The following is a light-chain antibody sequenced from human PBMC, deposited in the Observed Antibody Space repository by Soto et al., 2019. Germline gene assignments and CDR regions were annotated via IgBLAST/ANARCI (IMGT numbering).Light chain of an antibody. CDR1: SXDTAGYNY. J-gene: IGLJ1*01. Sequence: QSAQTQPASVSGSPGQSITISCTGTSXDTAGYNYVSWYQQHPGKAPKLMIYEVSNRPSGVSNRFSGSQSGNTASLTISGLQAEDEANYYCSSYTTSNTPLYVFGTGTKVTVL. V-gene: IGLV2-14*01. CDR2: EVS. CDR3: SSYTTSNTPLYV.